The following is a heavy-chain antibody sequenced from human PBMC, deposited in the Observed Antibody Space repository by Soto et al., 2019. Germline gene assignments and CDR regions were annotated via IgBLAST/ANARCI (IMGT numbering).Heavy chain of an antibody. J-gene: IGHJ4*02. V-gene: IGHV3-53*01. CDR1: GFTVSSNY. Sequence: WGSLRLSCAASGFTVSSNYMSWVRQAPGRGLEWVSVIYSGVSTYYADSVKGRFTISRDNSKNTLCLQMDSLRAEETSVYYCAFSTRPCGGDCGPKFDYWGQGTLVPVPS. D-gene: IGHD2-21*02. CDR3: AFSTRPCGGDCGPKFDY. CDR2: IYSGVST.